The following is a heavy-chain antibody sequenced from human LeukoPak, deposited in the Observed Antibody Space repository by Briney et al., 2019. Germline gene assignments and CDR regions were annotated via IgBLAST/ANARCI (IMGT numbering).Heavy chain of an antibody. CDR3: ARERGGTTGTDYYGLDV. V-gene: IGHV1-2*02. CDR1: GYTFTGYY. CDR2: INPNSGGT. Sequence: GASVTVTFKASGYTFTGYYIHWVRQPPGQGLEWMGWINPNSGGTNYAHKCEGRVTMTRDTSISTVYMALSKLTSDDTAVYYCARERGGTTGTDYYGLDVWGQGTTVTVSS. J-gene: IGHJ6*02. D-gene: IGHD1-1*01.